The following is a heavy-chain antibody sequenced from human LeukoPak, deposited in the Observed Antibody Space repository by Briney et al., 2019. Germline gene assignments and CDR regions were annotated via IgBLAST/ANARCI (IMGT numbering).Heavy chain of an antibody. J-gene: IGHJ4*02. CDR3: ARHGSSRSPINY. D-gene: IGHD2-15*01. CDR1: GGSISNYY. V-gene: IGHV4-59*08. CDR2: IYSSGST. Sequence: PSETLSLTCTVSGGSISNYYWSWIRQPPGKGLEWIGYIYSSGSTNYNPSLESRVTISVDTSKNQFSLKLSSVTAADTALYYCARHGSSRSPINYWGQGTLVTVSS.